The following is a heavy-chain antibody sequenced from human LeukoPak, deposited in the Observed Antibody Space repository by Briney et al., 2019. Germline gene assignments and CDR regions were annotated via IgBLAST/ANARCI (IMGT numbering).Heavy chain of an antibody. CDR3: ASHIAVAGKGGSAFDY. Sequence: GASVKVSCKASGYTFTSYYMHWVRQAPGQGLEWMGIINPSGGSTSYAQKFQGRVTMTRDMSTSTVYMELSSLRSEDTAVYYCASHIAVAGKGGSAFDYWGQGTLVTVSS. V-gene: IGHV1-46*01. D-gene: IGHD6-19*01. CDR1: GYTFTSYY. CDR2: INPSGGST. J-gene: IGHJ4*02.